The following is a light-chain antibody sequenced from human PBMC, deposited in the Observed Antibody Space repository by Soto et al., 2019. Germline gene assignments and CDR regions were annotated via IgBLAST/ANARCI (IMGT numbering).Light chain of an antibody. V-gene: IGLV2-14*01. CDR1: RSDVGGYNY. CDR3: SSYTSSSTRV. CDR2: EVS. Sequence: QSALTQPASVSGSPGQSITISCTGTRSDVGGYNYVSWYQQHTGKAPKLMIYEVSNRPSGVSNRFSGSKSGNTASLTISGLQDEDEADYYCSSYTSSSTRVFGGGTKLTVL. J-gene: IGLJ3*02.